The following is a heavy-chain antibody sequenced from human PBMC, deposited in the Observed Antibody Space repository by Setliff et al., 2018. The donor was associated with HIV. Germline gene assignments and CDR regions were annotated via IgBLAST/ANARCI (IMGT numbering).Heavy chain of an antibody. CDR2: IYYSGRT. V-gene: IGHV4-39*07. CDR3: AGEIAPAARLPNVGGPPPPGYSHYMDV. J-gene: IGHJ6*03. CDR1: RGSISSTSHY. D-gene: IGHD2-8*01. Sequence: PSETLSLTCIVSRGSISSTSHYWGWVRQSPGRRLEWIGSIYYSGRTYYNPSLKSRVTMSVDTSTNQFSLDLTSVTAADTAVYFCAGEIAPAARLPNVGGPPPPGYSHYMDVWGKGTTVTVSS.